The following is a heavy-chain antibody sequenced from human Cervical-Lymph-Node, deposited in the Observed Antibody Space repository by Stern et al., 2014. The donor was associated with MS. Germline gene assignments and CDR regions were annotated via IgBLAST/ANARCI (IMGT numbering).Heavy chain of an antibody. J-gene: IGHJ4*02. Sequence: VQLVQSGPGLVKPSETLSLTFAVSGDSISSYTHYWAWIRQPPGKGLEWIGSVYYSGATYYTPSLRIPVTISVNTSKNPFPLGLNSVTAADTAVYYCAKHACTGAACPFDLWGQGTLVTVSS. V-gene: IGHV4-39*01. CDR3: AKHACTGAACPFDL. CDR1: GDSISSYTHY. D-gene: IGHD2-8*02. CDR2: VYYSGAT.